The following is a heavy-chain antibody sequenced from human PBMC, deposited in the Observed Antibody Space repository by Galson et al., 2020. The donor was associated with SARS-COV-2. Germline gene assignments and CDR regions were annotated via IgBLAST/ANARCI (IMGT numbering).Heavy chain of an antibody. CDR1: GFTFSSSN. V-gene: IGHV3-30*03. CDR3: ARASSGYSYGFYWECDL. D-gene: IGHD5-18*01. J-gene: IGHJ2*01. Sequence: GESLKISCAASGFTFSSSNMHWVRQAPGKGLEWVTVISYDGSNTYYADSVKGRFTISRDTSKSTLFLQMNSLRAEDTAVYYCARASSGYSYGFYWECDLWGRGTLVTVSS. CDR2: ISYDGSNT.